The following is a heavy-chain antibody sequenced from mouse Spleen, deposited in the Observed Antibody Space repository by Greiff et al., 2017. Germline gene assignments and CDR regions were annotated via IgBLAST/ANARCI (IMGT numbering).Heavy chain of an antibody. V-gene: IGHV5-16*01. CDR2: INYDGSST. CDR1: GFTFSDYY. CDR3: ARDQDGSSGNWYFDV. Sequence: EVKLMESEGGLVQPGSSMKLSCTASGFTFSDYYMAWVRQVPEKGLEWVANINYDGSSTYYLDSLKSRFIISRDNAKNILYLQMSSLKSEDTATYYCARDQDGSSGNWYFDVWGAGTTVTVSS. D-gene: IGHD1-3*01. J-gene: IGHJ1*01.